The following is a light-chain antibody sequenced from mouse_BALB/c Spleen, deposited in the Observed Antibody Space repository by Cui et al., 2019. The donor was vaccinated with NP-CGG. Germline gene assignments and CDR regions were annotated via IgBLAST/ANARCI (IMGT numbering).Light chain of an antibody. CDR1: TGTVTTYNY. CDR3: ALWYSNHWV. Sequence: QAVVTQESALTTSPGETVTLTCRSSTGTVTTYNYANWVQEKPDHLFTGLIGGTNNRAPGVPARFSGSLIGDKAALTITGAQTGDETIYFCALWYSNHWVFGGGTKLTVL. V-gene: IGLV1*01. CDR2: GTN. J-gene: IGLJ1*01.